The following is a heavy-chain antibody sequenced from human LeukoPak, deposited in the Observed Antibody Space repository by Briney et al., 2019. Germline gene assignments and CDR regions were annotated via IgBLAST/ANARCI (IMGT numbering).Heavy chain of an antibody. V-gene: IGHV3-69-1*01. CDR1: GFTFSNFA. D-gene: IGHD6-13*01. CDR2: IVGSSST. Sequence: DPGGSLRPSCAASGFTFSNFAMTWVRQAPGKGLEWVSSIVGSSSTYYADSLKGRFTISRDNAKNSLYLQMNSLRAEDTAVYYCARIEAGSSRDYCGQRNLVTVSS. CDR3: ARIEAGSSRDY. J-gene: IGHJ4*02.